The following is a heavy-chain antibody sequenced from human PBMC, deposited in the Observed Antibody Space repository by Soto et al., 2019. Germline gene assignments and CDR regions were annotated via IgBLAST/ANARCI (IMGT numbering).Heavy chain of an antibody. V-gene: IGHV1-69*01. D-gene: IGHD4-17*01. J-gene: IGHJ4*02. CDR1: GGTFSSYA. CDR2: IIPIFGTA. CDR3: ARGLNYGDYDFDY. Sequence: QVQLVQSGAEVKKPGSSVKVSCKASGGTFSSYAISWVRQAPGQGLEWMGGIIPIFGTANYAQEFQGRVTSTADESRSTAYMELSSLRSEDTAVYYCARGLNYGDYDFDYWGQGTLVTVSS.